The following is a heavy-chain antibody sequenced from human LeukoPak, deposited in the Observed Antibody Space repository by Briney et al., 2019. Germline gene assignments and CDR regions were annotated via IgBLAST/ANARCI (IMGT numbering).Heavy chain of an antibody. CDR3: AREGGGYCSSTSCRTKYFQH. CDR1: GFTFDDYA. J-gene: IGHJ1*01. V-gene: IGHV3-9*01. Sequence: PGGSLRLSCAASGFTFDDYAMHWVRQAPGKGLEWVSGISWNSGSIGYADSVKGRFTISRDNSKNTLYLQMNSLRAEDTAVYYCAREGGGYCSSTSCRTKYFQHWGQGTLVTVSS. CDR2: ISWNSGSI. D-gene: IGHD2-2*03.